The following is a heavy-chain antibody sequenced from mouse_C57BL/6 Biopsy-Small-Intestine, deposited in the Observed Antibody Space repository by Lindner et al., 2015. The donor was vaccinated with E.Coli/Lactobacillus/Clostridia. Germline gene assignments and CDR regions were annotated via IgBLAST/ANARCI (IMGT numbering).Heavy chain of an antibody. Sequence: VQLQESGPELVKPGTSVKISCKASGYSFTSYYIHWVKQRPGQGLEWIGWIYPGNGNTVYNEKFKGKATLTADTSSSTAYMQLSSLTSEDSAVYYCARDYYGSSWGQGTTLTVSS. CDR1: GYSFTSYY. V-gene: IGHV1-66*01. CDR2: IYPGNGNT. D-gene: IGHD1-1*01. J-gene: IGHJ2*01. CDR3: ARDYYGSS.